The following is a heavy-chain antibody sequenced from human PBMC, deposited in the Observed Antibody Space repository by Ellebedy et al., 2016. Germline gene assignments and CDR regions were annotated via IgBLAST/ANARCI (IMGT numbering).Heavy chain of an antibody. Sequence: GGSLRLSXTTSGINFVNYAMSWFRQAPGKGLEWVGLIRSKTNGGTTGYAAPVQGRFTVSRDDSENTLFLQMKSLQTDDTAVYYCTIELRGSFTIWGQGTMVTVSS. CDR1: GINFVNYA. CDR2: IRSKTNGGTT. D-gene: IGHD4-17*01. V-gene: IGHV3-15*01. J-gene: IGHJ3*02. CDR3: TIELRGSFTI.